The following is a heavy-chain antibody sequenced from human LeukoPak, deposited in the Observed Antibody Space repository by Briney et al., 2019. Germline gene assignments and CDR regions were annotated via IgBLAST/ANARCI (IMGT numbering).Heavy chain of an antibody. CDR2: ISSSSSTI. V-gene: IGHV3-48*01. CDR1: GFTFSSYS. D-gene: IGHD3-16*01. CDR3: ARDSHWAFDS. J-gene: IGHJ4*02. Sequence: PGGSLRLSCAASGFTFSSYSMNWVRQAPGKGLEWVSYISSSSSTIYYADSVKGRFTISRDNAKNSLYLQMNSLRADDTAVYYCARDSHWAFDSWGQGTPVTVSS.